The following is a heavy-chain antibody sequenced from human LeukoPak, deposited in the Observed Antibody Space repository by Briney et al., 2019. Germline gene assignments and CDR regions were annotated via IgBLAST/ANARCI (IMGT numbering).Heavy chain of an antibody. CDR3: ARDEGTYQRGPFES. Sequence: ASVKVSCKASGYTFTTSGISWVRQAPGQGLEWIGWISAYNGNTKYVQKFQGRVTMTTDTSTSTGYMELRSLRSDDTAVYYCARDEGTYQRGPFESWGQGTLVTVSS. J-gene: IGHJ4*02. CDR1: GYTFTTSG. D-gene: IGHD2-2*01. V-gene: IGHV1-18*01. CDR2: ISAYNGNT.